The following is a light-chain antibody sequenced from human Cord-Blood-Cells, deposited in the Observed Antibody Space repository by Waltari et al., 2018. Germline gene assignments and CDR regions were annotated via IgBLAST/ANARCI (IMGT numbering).Light chain of an antibody. CDR1: QGISSY. CDR3: QQYYSYPRT. V-gene: IGKV1-8*01. CDR2: AAS. Sequence: AIRMTQSPSSLSASTGDRVTITRRASQGISSYLAWYQQKPGKAPKLLIYAASTVQSGVPSRFRGSGAGTDFTLTISCLQSEDFATYDCQQYYSYPRTFGGGTKVEIK. J-gene: IGKJ4*01.